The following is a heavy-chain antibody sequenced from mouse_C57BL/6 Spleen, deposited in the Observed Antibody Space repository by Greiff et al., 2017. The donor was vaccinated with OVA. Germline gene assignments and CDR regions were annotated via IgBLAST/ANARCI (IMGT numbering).Heavy chain of an antibody. Sequence: EVQRVESGGGLVQPGGSMKLSCAASGFTFSDAWMDWVRQSPEKGLEWVAEIRNKANNHATYYAESVKGRFTISRDDSKSSVYLQMNSLRAEDTGIYYCVLLLRTGGYFDVWGTGTTVTVSS. CDR2: IRNKANNHAT. D-gene: IGHD1-1*01. J-gene: IGHJ1*03. CDR3: VLLLRTGGYFDV. CDR1: GFTFSDAW. V-gene: IGHV6-6*01.